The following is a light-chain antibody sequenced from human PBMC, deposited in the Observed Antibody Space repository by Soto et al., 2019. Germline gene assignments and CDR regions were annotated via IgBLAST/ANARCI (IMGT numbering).Light chain of an antibody. Sequence: QSALTQPASVSGSPGQSITISCTGTSSDVGGYNYVSWYQQHPGKAPKLMIYDVSNRPSRVSNRFSGSRSGNTASLTISGLQAEGEADYYCSSYTSSSPVVVGGGTKLTVL. CDR3: SSYTSSSPVV. J-gene: IGLJ2*01. CDR1: SSDVGGYNY. CDR2: DVS. V-gene: IGLV2-14*01.